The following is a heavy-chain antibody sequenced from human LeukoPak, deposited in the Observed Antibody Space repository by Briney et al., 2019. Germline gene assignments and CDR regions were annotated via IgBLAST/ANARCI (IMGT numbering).Heavy chain of an antibody. CDR3: ASGGSGSYYNGVFDY. CDR2: IIPILGIA. CDR1: GGTFSSYA. D-gene: IGHD3-10*01. J-gene: IGHJ4*02. V-gene: IGHV1-69*04. Sequence: SVKVSCKASGGTFSSYAISWVRQAPGQGLEWMGRIIPILGIANYAQKFQGRVTITADKSTSTAYMELSSLRSEDTAVYYCASGGSGSYYNGVFDYWGQGTLVTVSS.